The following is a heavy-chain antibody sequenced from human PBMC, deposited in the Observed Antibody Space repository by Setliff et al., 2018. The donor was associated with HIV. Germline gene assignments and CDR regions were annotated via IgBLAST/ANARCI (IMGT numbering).Heavy chain of an antibody. CDR3: ARVYSSGCTGYFDY. CDR1: GGSISNNNYY. J-gene: IGHJ4*02. Sequence: SETLSLTCTVSGGSISNNNYYWGWIRPPPGKGLEWIGSIYYSGSTYYSPSLRSLVTISVDMSKNQFSPRLSSVTAADTALYYCARVYSSGCTGYFDYWGQGTLVTVSS. D-gene: IGHD6-19*01. V-gene: IGHV4-39*07. CDR2: IYYSGST.